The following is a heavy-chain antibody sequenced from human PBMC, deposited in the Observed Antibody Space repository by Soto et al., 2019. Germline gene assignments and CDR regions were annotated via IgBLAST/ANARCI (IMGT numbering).Heavy chain of an antibody. D-gene: IGHD3-16*01. CDR2: INHSGST. Sequence: SETLSLTCAVYGGSFSGYYWSWIRQPPGKGLEWIGEINHSGSTNYNPSLKSRVTISVDTSKNQFSLKLSSVTAADTAVYYCARGAWGFTFPKYYYYGMDVWGQGTTVTVSS. CDR3: ARGAWGFTFPKYYYYGMDV. CDR1: GGSFSGYY. V-gene: IGHV4-34*01. J-gene: IGHJ6*02.